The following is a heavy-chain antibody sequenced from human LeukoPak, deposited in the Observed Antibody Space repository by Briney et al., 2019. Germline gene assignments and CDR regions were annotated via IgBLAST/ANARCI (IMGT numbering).Heavy chain of an antibody. D-gene: IGHD3-3*02. J-gene: IGHJ3*02. CDR2: FDPEDGET. CDR1: GYTLTELS. V-gene: IGHV1-24*01. Sequence: ASVKVSCMVSGYTLTELSMHWVRQAPGKGLEWMGGFDPEDGETIYAQKFQGRVTMTEDTSTDTAYMELSSLRSEDTAVYYCATVFGPFLRPKYAFDIWGQGTMVTVSS. CDR3: ATVFGPFLRPKYAFDI.